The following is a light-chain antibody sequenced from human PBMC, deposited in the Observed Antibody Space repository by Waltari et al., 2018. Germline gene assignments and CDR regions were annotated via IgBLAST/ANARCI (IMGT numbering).Light chain of an antibody. CDR1: LSLLLSSGYNY. Sequence: DIVMTQSPLSLPVTPGEPASIPCKSSLSLLLSSGYNYVVWYLQKPGQSPQLLISLGSNRASGVPDRFSGSGSGTDFTLKISRVEAKDVGVYYCMQALQSPLTFGGGTKVEIK. J-gene: IGKJ4*01. CDR3: MQALQSPLT. CDR2: LGS. V-gene: IGKV2-28*01.